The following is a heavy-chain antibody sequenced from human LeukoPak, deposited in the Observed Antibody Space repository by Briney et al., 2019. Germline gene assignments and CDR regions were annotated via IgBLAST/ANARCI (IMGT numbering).Heavy chain of an antibody. D-gene: IGHD6-13*01. V-gene: IGHV3-23*01. CDR3: AKDGSSWYYALFDY. CDR2: ISGSGGST. Sequence: GGSLRLSCAASGFTFSSYAMSWVRQAPGRGLEWVSAISGSGGSTYYADSVKGRFTISRDNSKNTLYLQMNSLRAEDTAVYYYAKDGSSWYYALFDYWGQGTLVTVSS. CDR1: GFTFSSYA. J-gene: IGHJ4*02.